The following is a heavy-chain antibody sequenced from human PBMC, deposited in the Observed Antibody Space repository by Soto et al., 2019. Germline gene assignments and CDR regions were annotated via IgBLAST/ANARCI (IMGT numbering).Heavy chain of an antibody. D-gene: IGHD3-10*01. J-gene: IGHJ6*02. V-gene: IGHV3-33*06. CDR3: AKDYQDGMVRGDIINYYGMDV. CDR2: IWYDGSNK. CDR1: GFTFSSYG. Sequence: SCKASGFTFSSYGMHWVRQAPGKGLEWVAVIWYDGSNKYYADSVKGRFTISRDNSKNTLYLQMNSLRAEDTAVYYCAKDYQDGMVRGDIINYYGMDVWGQGTTVTVSS.